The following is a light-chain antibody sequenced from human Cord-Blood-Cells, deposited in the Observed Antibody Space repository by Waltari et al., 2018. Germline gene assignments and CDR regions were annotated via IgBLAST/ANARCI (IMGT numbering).Light chain of an antibody. CDR2: GAS. CDR3: QQYNNWIT. Sequence: EIVMTQSPATLSVSPGARAPLSCRASQSVSSNLAWYQQKPGQAPRLLIYGASTRATGIPARFSGSGSGTEFTLTISSLQSEDFAVYYCQQYNNWITFGQGTRLEIK. CDR1: QSVSSN. J-gene: IGKJ5*01. V-gene: IGKV3-15*01.